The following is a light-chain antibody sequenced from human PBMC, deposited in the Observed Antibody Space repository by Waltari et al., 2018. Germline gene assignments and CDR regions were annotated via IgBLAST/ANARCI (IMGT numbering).Light chain of an antibody. V-gene: IGLV2-8*01. J-gene: IGLJ1*01. CDR2: EVT. CDR1: SSHAGGYYY. Sequence: QSALTQPPSASRSPGHSVTIHCAGTSSHAGGYYYAPWYQPHPGKAPKLIIYEVTKRPSGGPERFSGSKSWNTASLTVSGLQGGGEAGYFFSLYGGSNNFYVFGTGTKVSVL. CDR3: SLYGGSNNFYV.